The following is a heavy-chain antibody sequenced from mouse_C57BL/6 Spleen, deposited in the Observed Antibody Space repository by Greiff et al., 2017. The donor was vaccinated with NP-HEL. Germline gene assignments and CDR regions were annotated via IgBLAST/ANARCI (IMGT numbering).Heavy chain of an antibody. CDR2: IYPGSGST. CDR3: AREGDGYSTFDV. Sequence: QVQLQQPGAELVKPGASVTMSCKASGYTFTSYWITWVKQRPGQGLEWIGDIYPGSGSTNYNEKFKSKATLTVDTSSRTSYMQLSSLTSEDSAVYYCAREGDGYSTFDVWGTGTTVTVSS. D-gene: IGHD2-3*01. CDR1: GYTFTSYW. J-gene: IGHJ1*03. V-gene: IGHV1-55*01.